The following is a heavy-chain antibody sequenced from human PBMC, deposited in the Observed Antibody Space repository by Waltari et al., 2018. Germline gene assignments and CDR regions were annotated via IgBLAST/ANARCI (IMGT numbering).Heavy chain of an antibody. CDR3: ARGHSSGWYLRIWYFDL. J-gene: IGHJ2*01. D-gene: IGHD6-19*01. CDR2: ISAYNGNT. CDR1: GYTFTSYG. V-gene: IGHV1-18*01. Sequence: QVQLVQSGAEVKKPGASVKVSCKASGYTFTSYGISWVRQAPGQGIEWMGWISAYNGNTNYAQKLKGRVTMTTDTSTSTAYMELRSLRSDDTAVYYCARGHSSGWYLRIWYFDLWGRGTLVTVSS.